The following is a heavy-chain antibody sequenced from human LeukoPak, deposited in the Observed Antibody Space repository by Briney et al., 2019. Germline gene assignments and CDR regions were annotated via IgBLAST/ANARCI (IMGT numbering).Heavy chain of an antibody. CDR1: GGSIRSGDYY. CDR2: ISYSGST. J-gene: IGHJ5*02. Sequence: PSETLSLTCTVSGGSIRSGDYYWGWIRQPPGKGLEWIGYISYSGSTYYNPSLKSRVTMSVDTSKNQFSLQLNSVTPEDTAMYYCAREVAMIRGVKNWFDRWGQGTLVTVSS. CDR3: AREVAMIRGVKNWFDR. D-gene: IGHD3-10*01. V-gene: IGHV4-30-4*08.